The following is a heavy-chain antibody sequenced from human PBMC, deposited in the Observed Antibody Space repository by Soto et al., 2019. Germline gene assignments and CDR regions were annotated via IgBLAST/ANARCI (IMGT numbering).Heavy chain of an antibody. V-gene: IGHV3-23*01. D-gene: IGHD6-13*01. CDR2: ITSSGGST. J-gene: IGHJ4*02. Sequence: EVEVLESGGGLVQPGGSLRLSCAASGFTFSAYVMSWVRQAPGKGLEWVSSITSSGGSTYYADSVKGRFTVSRDNSKNTEYLQMNSLRDEDTPVYYCAKLTAAWGQGTLVTVSS. CDR3: AKLTAA. CDR1: GFTFSAYV.